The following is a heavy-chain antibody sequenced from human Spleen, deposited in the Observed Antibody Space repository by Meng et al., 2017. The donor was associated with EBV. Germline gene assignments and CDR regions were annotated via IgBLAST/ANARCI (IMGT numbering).Heavy chain of an antibody. V-gene: IGHV4-4*02. Sequence: KPSGTLSLTCAVSCASISSSNWWTWVRQPPGKGLEWIGEIYHSGSTNYNPSLQSRVTVSLDKSKNHFSLKLNSVTAADTAVYYCAREHEVGVASWVDYWGQGALVTVSS. D-gene: IGHD1-26*01. CDR1: CASISSSNW. CDR2: IYHSGST. CDR3: AREHEVGVASWVDY. J-gene: IGHJ4*02.